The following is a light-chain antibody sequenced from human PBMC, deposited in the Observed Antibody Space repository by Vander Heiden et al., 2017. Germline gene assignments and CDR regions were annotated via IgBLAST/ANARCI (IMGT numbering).Light chain of an antibody. CDR2: DDC. J-gene: IGLJ1*01. CDR1: NIGSKG. V-gene: IGLV3-21*02. CDR3: QVWDSITDHV. Sequence: SYVLTQPPSVSVAPGQTAAITCGGNNIGSKGVQWYRQEPGQAPVLVVYDDCDRPSGIPERFSGSTRGNTAMLTISRVEAGDEADYYCQVWDSITDHVFGTGTRVTVL.